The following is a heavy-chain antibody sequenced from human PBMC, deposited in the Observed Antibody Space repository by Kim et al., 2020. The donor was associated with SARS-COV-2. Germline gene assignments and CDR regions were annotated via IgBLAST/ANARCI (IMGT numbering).Heavy chain of an antibody. J-gene: IGHJ4*02. CDR3: ARNTGSGLCHRDN. CDR1: GFTFSPYA. Sequence: GGSLRLSCVASGFTFSPYAMHWVRQAPGKGLEWVALIKSDAISKFYIDSVKGRFTISRDNSKHTVSLQMNSLRTDDTAVYYCARNTGSGLCHRDNGGQGTLFTVSS. CDR2: IKSDAISK. D-gene: IGHD2-15*01. V-gene: IGHV3-33*01.